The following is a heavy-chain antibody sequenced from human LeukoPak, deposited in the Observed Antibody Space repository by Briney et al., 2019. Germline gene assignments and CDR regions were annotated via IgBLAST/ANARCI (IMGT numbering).Heavy chain of an antibody. CDR1: GFTFSNYW. D-gene: IGHD6-19*01. CDR2: IKQDGSEK. Sequence: GGSLRLSCAASGFTFSNYWMSWVRQAPGKGLEWVANIKQDGSEKYYVDSVKGRFTISRDNAKNSLYLQMNSLRAEDTAVYYCARDRDSVAGTRGYFDYWGQGTLVTVSS. V-gene: IGHV3-7*01. CDR3: ARDRDSVAGTRGYFDY. J-gene: IGHJ4*02.